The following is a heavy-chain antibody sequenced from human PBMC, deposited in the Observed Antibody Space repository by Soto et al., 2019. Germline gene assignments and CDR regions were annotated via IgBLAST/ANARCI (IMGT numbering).Heavy chain of an antibody. Sequence: EVQLVESGGGLVQPGGSLRLSCAASGFTFSSYWMHWVRQAPGKGLVWVSRINSDGSSTSYADSVKGRFTISRDNAKNTRYLQMNSLRAEDTAVYYCARARRGSSGWYSDFDYWGQGTLVTVSS. V-gene: IGHV3-74*01. D-gene: IGHD6-19*01. CDR3: ARARRGSSGWYSDFDY. CDR1: GFTFSSYW. CDR2: INSDGSST. J-gene: IGHJ4*02.